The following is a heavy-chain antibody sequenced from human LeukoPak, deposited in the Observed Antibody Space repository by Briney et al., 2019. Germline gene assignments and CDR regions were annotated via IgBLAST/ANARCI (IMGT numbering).Heavy chain of an antibody. J-gene: IGHJ5*02. CDR1: GGSISSGDYY. Sequence: SQTLSLTCTVSGGSISSGDYYWSWIRQPPGKGLEWIGYTYYSGSTYYNPSLKSRATISVDTSKNQFSLKLTSVTAADTAVYYCARPYYYDSRIDPWGQGTLVTVSS. CDR2: TYYSGST. CDR3: ARPYYYDSRIDP. V-gene: IGHV4-30-4*01. D-gene: IGHD3-22*01.